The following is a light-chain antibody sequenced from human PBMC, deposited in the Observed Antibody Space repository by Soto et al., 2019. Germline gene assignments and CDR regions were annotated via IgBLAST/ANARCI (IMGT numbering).Light chain of an antibody. CDR3: GEYAVSSTDV. Sequence: SVVTQPASECSSRGQPNTILCNGTSSDVGKYDLVSWYQQYPGKGPKLMIYEVIKRPSGLSNRFSGSKSGNTASLTISGLQAVPGATTFCGEYAVSSTDVFVTGTKLT. V-gene: IGLV2-23*02. CDR1: SSDVGKYDL. J-gene: IGLJ1*01. CDR2: EVI.